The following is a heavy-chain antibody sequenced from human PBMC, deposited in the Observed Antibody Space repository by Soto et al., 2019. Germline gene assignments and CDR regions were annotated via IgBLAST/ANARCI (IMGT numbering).Heavy chain of an antibody. CDR2: LSYDGSNK. J-gene: IGHJ4*02. CDR3: ARDPSLLFNGVSAAAGLLDY. Sequence: GGSLRLSCADSGFSASNNFMRWVRQAPGKGLEWVAVLSYDGSNKYYADSVKGRFTISRDNSKNTLYLQMNSLRDEDTAVFYCARDPSLLFNGVSAAAGLLDYWGQGTLVTVSS. CDR1: GFSASNNF. D-gene: IGHD6-13*01. V-gene: IGHV3-30-3*01.